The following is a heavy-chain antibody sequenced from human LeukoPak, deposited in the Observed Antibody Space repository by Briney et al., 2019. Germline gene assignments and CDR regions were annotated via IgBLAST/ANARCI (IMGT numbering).Heavy chain of an antibody. CDR3: ARYSYSGSYSAPRDAFDI. V-gene: IGHV4-38-2*02. CDR1: GYSISSGYY. Sequence: SETLSLTCTVSGYSISSGYYWSWIRQPPGKGLEWIGEINHSGSTNYNPSLKSRVTISVDTSKNQFSLKLSSVTAADTAVYYCARYSYSGSYSAPRDAFDIWGQGTMVTVSS. CDR2: INHSGST. J-gene: IGHJ3*02. D-gene: IGHD1-26*01.